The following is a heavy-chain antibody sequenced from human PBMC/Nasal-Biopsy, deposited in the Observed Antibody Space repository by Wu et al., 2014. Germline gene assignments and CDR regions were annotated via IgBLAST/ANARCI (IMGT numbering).Heavy chain of an antibody. CDR1: GDSFGTYS. V-gene: IGHV4-59*08. CDR2: VDFSGKA. J-gene: IGHJ3*01. CDR3: ARHPILIMSDAFDL. D-gene: IGHD2/OR15-2a*01. Sequence: TLSLTCTVSGDSFGTYSWGWIRQAPGHGLEYIGYVDFSGKAKYNPSLKSRVSISLDTAKREISLTVTSVTAADTALYFCARHPILIMSDAFDLWGQGTLVFVSS.